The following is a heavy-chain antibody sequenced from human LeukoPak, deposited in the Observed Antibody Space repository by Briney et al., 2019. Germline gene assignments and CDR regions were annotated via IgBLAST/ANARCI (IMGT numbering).Heavy chain of an antibody. CDR2: IYYSGST. V-gene: IGHV4-59*01. Sequence: SETLSLTCTVSGGSISSYHWSWIRQPPGKGLEWIGYIYYSGSTNYNPSLKSRVTISVDTSKNQFSLKLSSVTAADTAVYYCARDVGYSCDFDYYYMDVWGKGTTVTVSS. CDR3: ARDVGYSCDFDYYYMDV. D-gene: IGHD5-18*01. CDR1: GGSISSYH. J-gene: IGHJ6*03.